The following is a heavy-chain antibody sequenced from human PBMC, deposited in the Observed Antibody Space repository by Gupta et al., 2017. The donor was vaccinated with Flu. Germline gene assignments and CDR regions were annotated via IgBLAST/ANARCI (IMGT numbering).Heavy chain of an antibody. Sequence: FSVSAVHGVRQASGKGLEWVGRIRTRPNSYATTYATSVKGRFAISRDDSKNTAYLQMNSLKTEDTAVYYCTRLSVVNAFDPWGQGVLVTVSS. CDR3: TRLSVVNAFDP. J-gene: IGHJ5*02. CDR2: IRTRPNSYAT. CDR1: FSVSA. D-gene: IGHD2-8*01. V-gene: IGHV3-73*01.